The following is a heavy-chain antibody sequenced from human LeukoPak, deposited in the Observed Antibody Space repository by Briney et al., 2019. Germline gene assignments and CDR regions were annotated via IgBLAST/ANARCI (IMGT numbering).Heavy chain of an antibody. CDR3: AGGESTRGIDY. D-gene: IGHD2-2*01. CDR2: IYYGGST. V-gene: IGHV4-59*01. Sequence: SETLSLTCAVSGGSISGYYWNWIRQPPGKGLEWIAYIYYGGSTNYNPSLKSRVTISVDASNNQVSLKPRSVTAAGTGVYFCAGGESTRGIDYWGQGTLVTVSS. J-gene: IGHJ4*02. CDR1: GGSISGYY.